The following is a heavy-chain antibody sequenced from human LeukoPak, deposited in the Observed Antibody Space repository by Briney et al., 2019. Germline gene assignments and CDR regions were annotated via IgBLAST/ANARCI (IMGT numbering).Heavy chain of an antibody. CDR3: ARDGRTMASSQPYYFDS. V-gene: IGHV1-2*02. D-gene: IGHD5-24*01. CDR1: RYTFIGYY. CDR2: INPNSGGT. J-gene: IGHJ4*02. Sequence: ASVTVSCKASRYTFIGYYMHWVRQAPGQGPEWMGWINPNSGGTNYAQNFEGRVTMTRDTSISTAYMELSRLTSDDTAVYYCARDGRTMASSQPYYFDSWGQGTLVTVSS.